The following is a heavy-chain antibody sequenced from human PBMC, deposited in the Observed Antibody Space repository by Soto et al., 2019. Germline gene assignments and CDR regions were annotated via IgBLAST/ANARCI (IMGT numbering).Heavy chain of an antibody. Sequence: EVQLLESGGGLVQPGESLRLSCAASGFTFSSYLMSWVRQAPGKGLEWVSIISGGSGRTFYADSVKGRLTIARDVSKNTLDVQMSSLSVEDTAVYYCAEGGYGSSSSCSDRCASDLWGQGAIVTVSS. CDR1: GFTFSSYL. D-gene: IGHD2-2*01. CDR2: ISGGSGRT. J-gene: IGHJ3*01. CDR3: AEGGYGSSSSCSDRCASDL. V-gene: IGHV3-23*01.